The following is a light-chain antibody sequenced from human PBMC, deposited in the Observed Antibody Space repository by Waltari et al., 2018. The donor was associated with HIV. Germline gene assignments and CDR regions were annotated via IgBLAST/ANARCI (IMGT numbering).Light chain of an antibody. CDR3: QQYFNFPRT. V-gene: IGKV1-8*01. J-gene: IGKJ1*01. CDR1: QGISNY. Sequence: ANRMTQSPSSFSASVGDRVTITCRATQGISNYLAWYQQKPGKAPKILIYGASTLEKGVPSRFSGSGSGTDFTLTISCLQSEDFATYYCQQYFNFPRTFGPGTEVEV. CDR2: GAS.